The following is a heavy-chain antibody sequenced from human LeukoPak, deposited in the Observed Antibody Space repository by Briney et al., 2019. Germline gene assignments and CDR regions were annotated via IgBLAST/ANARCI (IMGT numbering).Heavy chain of an antibody. CDR1: GGSISSYY. CDR2: IYYSGST. Sequence: SETLSLTCTVSGGSISSYYWSWIRQPPGKGLEWIGYIYYSGSTNYNPSLKRRVTISVDTSKNQFSLKLSSVTAADTAVYYCARGNLFTEEYYFDYWGQGTLVTVSS. V-gene: IGHV4-59*01. CDR3: ARGNLFTEEYYFDY. D-gene: IGHD1-14*01. J-gene: IGHJ4*02.